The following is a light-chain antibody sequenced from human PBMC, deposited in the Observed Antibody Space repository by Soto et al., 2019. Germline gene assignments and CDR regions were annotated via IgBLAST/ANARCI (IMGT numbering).Light chain of an antibody. CDR2: AAS. CDR1: QSISSY. V-gene: IGKV1-39*01. Sequence: DIQMTPSPSSLSASVLYIVTITCQASQSISSYLNWYQQKPGKAPNLLIYAASSLQSGVPSRFSGSGSGTDFTLTISSLQPEDVAAYYCQKYNSAPLNFGGGTKVDIK. CDR3: QKYNSAPLN. J-gene: IGKJ4*01.